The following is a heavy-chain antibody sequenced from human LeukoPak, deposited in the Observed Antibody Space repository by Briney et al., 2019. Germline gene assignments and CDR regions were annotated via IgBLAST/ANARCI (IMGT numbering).Heavy chain of an antibody. J-gene: IGHJ4*02. CDR3: ARGGDMANSGSYYYDY. CDR2: IYYSGST. D-gene: IGHD1-26*01. Sequence: SETLSLTCTVSGGSISSYYWSWIRQPPGKGLEWIGYIYYSGSTNYNPSLKSRVTISVDTSKNQFSLKLSSVTAADTAVYYCARGGDMANSGSYYYDYWGQGTLVTVSS. V-gene: IGHV4-59*01. CDR1: GGSISSYY.